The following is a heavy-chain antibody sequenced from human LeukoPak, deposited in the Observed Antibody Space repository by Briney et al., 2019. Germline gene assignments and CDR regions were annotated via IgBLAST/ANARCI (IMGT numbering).Heavy chain of an antibody. J-gene: IGHJ6*02. V-gene: IGHV3-66*01. CDR1: GFTVSSNY. Sequence: GGSLRLSCAASGFTVSSNYMSWVRQAPGKGLEWVSVIYSGGSTYYADSVKGRFTISRDNSKNTLYLQMNSLRAEDTAVYYCARVLLWFGESRDYGMDVWGQGTTVTVSS. CDR3: ARVLLWFGESRDYGMDV. CDR2: IYSGGST. D-gene: IGHD3-10*01.